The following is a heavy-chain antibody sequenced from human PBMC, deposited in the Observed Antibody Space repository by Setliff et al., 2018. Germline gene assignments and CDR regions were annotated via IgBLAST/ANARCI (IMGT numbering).Heavy chain of an antibody. J-gene: IGHJ6*02. CDR3: ARVGCAGVLCYNHGYYYAMDV. Sequence: PSETLSLTCTVSGYSISRGNYYWSWIRQPPGKGLEWIGYTYHSGSTFYNPSLKSRVTISVDTSKNQVSLKLSSVTAADTAVYYCARVGCAGVLCYNHGYYYAMDVWGQGTTVTVSS. V-gene: IGHV4-30-4*08. CDR1: GYSISRGNYY. CDR2: TYHSGST. D-gene: IGHD2-8*02.